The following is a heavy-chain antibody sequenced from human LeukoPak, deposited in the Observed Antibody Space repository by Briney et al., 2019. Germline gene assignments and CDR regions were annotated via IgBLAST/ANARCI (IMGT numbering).Heavy chain of an antibody. J-gene: IGHJ4*02. CDR2: IFGDGSS. D-gene: IGHD1-26*01. CDR1: GFTVSTSY. CDR3: ARDYTGSYPPR. V-gene: IGHV3-66*02. Sequence: GGSLRLSCAASGFTVSTSYMSWVRQAPGKGLEWVSVIFGDGSSYYADSAKGRFTISRDNSKNTLYLQMNSLRVEDTAVYYCARDYTGSYPPRWGQGALATVSS.